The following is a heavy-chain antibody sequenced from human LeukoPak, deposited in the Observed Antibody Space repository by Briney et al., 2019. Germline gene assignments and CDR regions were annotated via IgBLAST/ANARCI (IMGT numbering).Heavy chain of an antibody. CDR3: AKGRGWEASYYYYYMDV. CDR2: ISSDGSNK. Sequence: GGSLRLSCAASGFTFSSYAMHWVRQAPGKGLEWVAVISSDGSNKYYADSMKGRFTISRDNSKNTLYLQMNSLRAEDTAVYYCAKGRGWEASYYYYYMDVWGKGTTVTISS. J-gene: IGHJ6*03. CDR1: GFTFSSYA. V-gene: IGHV3-30*04. D-gene: IGHD1-26*01.